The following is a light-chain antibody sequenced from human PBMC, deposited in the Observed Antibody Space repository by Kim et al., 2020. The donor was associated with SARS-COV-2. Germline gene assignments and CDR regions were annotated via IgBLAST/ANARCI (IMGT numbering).Light chain of an antibody. CDR3: KQYNNWPPRT. J-gene: IGKJ1*01. CDR2: GAS. CDR1: QSVSSN. V-gene: IGKV3-15*01. Sequence: EIVMTQSPATLSVSPGERATLSCRASQSVSSNVAWYQHKPGQAPRLLMYGASTRATGIPARFSGSGSGTEFTLTISSLQSEDFAVYYCKQYNNWPPRTFGQGTKVDIK.